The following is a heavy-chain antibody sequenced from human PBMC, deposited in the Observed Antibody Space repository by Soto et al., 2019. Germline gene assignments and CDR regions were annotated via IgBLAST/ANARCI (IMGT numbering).Heavy chain of an antibody. CDR1: GFTFSNAW. J-gene: IGHJ6*02. CDR2: IKSKTDGGTT. Sequence: GGSLRLSCAASGFTFSNAWMSWVRQAPGKGLEWVGRIKSKTDGGTTDYAAPVKGRFAISRDDSKNTLYLQMNSLKTQATAVYYCTTELPHYGMDVWGQWTTVTVSS. CDR3: TTELPHYGMDV. V-gene: IGHV3-15*01.